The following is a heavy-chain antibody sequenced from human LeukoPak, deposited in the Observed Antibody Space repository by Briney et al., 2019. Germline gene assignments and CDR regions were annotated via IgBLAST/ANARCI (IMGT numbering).Heavy chain of an antibody. CDR2: INPSCGST. V-gene: IGHV1-46*01. CDR1: GYTFTCYY. CDR3: ARDDCGGDCSIFDY. D-gene: IGHD2-21*02. J-gene: IGHJ4*02. Sequence: ASVKVSCKASGYTFTCYYMHWGRQAPGQGLGWMGIINPSCGSTSYAQKFQGRVTMTRDTSTSTVYMELSSLRSEDTAVYYCARDDCGGDCSIFDYWGQGTLVTVSS.